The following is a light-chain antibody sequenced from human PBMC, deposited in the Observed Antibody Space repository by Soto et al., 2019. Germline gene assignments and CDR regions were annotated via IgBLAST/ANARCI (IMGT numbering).Light chain of an antibody. J-gene: IGLJ1*01. CDR3: YSSRSSSTTFYV. V-gene: IGLV2-14*03. CDR2: GVS. Sequence: QSALTQPASVSGSPGQSITFSCAGTSSDIVGSEYVAWYQQHPGKAPKLMIYGVSNRPSGVSNRFSGSKSGNTASLTISGLQAEDEADYFCYSSRSSSTTFYVFGTGTKLTVL. CDR1: SSDIVGSEY.